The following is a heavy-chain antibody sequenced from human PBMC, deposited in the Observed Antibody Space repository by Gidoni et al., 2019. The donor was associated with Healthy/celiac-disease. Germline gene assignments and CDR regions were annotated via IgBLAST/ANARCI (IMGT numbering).Heavy chain of an antibody. J-gene: IGHJ4*02. CDR1: GFTFSSYW. Sequence: EVQLVESGGGLVQPGGSPRLSCAASGFTFSSYWMSWVRQAPGKGLEWVANIKQDGSEKYYVDSVKGRFTISRDNAKNSLYLQMNSLRAEDTAVYYCARDPLNRPFDYWGQGTLVTVSS. V-gene: IGHV3-7*01. CDR2: IKQDGSEK. CDR3: ARDPLNRPFDY.